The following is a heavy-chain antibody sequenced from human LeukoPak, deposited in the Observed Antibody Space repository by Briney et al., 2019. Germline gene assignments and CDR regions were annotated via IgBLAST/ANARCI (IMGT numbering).Heavy chain of an antibody. D-gene: IGHD1-1*01. J-gene: IGHJ3*02. Sequence: KPSETLSLTCAVSGYSISGGYYWGWIRQPPGKGLEWIGSIYHSGSTYYNPSLKSRVTISVDTSKNQFSLKLSSVTAADTAVYYCASVYNWNDVVAFDIWGQGTMVTVSS. CDR1: GYSISGGYY. V-gene: IGHV4-38-2*01. CDR2: IYHSGST. CDR3: ASVYNWNDVVAFDI.